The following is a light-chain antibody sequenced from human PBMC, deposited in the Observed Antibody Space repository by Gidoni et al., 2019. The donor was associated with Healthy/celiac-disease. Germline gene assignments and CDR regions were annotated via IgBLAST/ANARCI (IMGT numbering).Light chain of an antibody. J-gene: IGKJ5*01. Sequence: DIQMNQSPSSLSASVGDRVTITCRASQSISSYLIWYQQKPGKAPKLLIYAASSLQSGVPSRFSGSGSGTDFTLTISSLQPEDFATYYCQQSYSTPITFGQGTRLEIK. CDR1: QSISSY. CDR2: AAS. V-gene: IGKV1-39*01. CDR3: QQSYSTPIT.